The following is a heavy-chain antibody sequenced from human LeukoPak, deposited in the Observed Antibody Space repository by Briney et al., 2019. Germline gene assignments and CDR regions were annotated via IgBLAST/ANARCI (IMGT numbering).Heavy chain of an antibody. CDR2: INHSGST. Sequence: PSETLSLTCAVYGGSFSGYYWSWIRQPPGKGLEWIGEINHSGSTNYNPSLKSRVTISVDTSKNQFSLKLSSVTAADTAVYYCARAAHYDSSGYYYSGFDYWGQGTLVTVSS. CDR1: GGSFSGYY. V-gene: IGHV4-34*01. CDR3: ARAAHYDSSGYYYSGFDY. D-gene: IGHD3-22*01. J-gene: IGHJ4*02.